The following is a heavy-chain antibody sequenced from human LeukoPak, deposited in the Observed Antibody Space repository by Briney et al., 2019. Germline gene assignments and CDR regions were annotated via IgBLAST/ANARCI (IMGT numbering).Heavy chain of an antibody. CDR2: ISYDGSNK. CDR1: GFTFSSYA. J-gene: IGHJ5*02. D-gene: IGHD2-15*01. Sequence: GRSLRLSCAASGFTFSSYAMHWFRQAPGKGLEWVAVISYDGSNKYYADSVKGRFTISRDNSKNTLYLQMNSLRAEDTAVYYCARDQVAAGYVDWFDPWGQGTLVTVSS. V-gene: IGHV3-30-3*01. CDR3: ARDQVAAGYVDWFDP.